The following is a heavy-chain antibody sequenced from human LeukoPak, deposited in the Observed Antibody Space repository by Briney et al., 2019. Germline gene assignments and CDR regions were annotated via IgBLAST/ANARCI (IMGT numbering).Heavy chain of an antibody. J-gene: IGHJ5*02. CDR3: ARTTTYCSSTSCKNWFDP. V-gene: IGHV5-51*01. Sequence: GESLKISCKGSGYSFTSYWIGWVRQMPGKGLEWMGIIYPGDSDTRYSPSFQGQVTISADKSISTAYLQWSSLKASDTAMYYCARTTTYCSSTSCKNWFDPWGQGTLVTVSS. CDR1: GYSFTSYW. D-gene: IGHD2-2*01. CDR2: IYPGDSDT.